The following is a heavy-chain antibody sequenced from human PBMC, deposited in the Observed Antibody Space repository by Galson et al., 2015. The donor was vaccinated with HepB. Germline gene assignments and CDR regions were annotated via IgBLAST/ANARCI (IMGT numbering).Heavy chain of an antibody. J-gene: IGHJ6*03. CDR3: ARYVSSSWYDYYYYMDV. CDR1: GFTVSSNY. V-gene: IGHV3-53*01. CDR2: IYSGGST. Sequence: SLRLSCAASGFTVSSNYMSWVRQAPGKGLEWVSVIYSGGSTYYADSVKGRFTISRDNSKNTLYLQMNSLRAEDTAVYYCARYVSSSWYDYYYYMDVWGKGTTVTVSS. D-gene: IGHD6-13*01.